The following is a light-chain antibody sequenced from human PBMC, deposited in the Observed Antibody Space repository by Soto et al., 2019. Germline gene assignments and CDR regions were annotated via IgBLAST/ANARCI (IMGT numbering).Light chain of an antibody. CDR1: RSNIGSNA. CDR2: NDN. V-gene: IGLV1-44*01. Sequence: QSVLTQPPSASGTPGQRVTISCSGSRSNIGSNAVSWYQQLPGTAPKLLIYNDNQRPSGVPDRFSASKSGTSASLAISGLQSEDEADYYCQTWGTGDWVFGGGTKLTVL. J-gene: IGLJ3*02. CDR3: QTWGTGDWV.